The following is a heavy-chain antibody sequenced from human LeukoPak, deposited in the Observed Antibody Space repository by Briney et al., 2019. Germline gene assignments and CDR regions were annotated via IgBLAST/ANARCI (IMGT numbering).Heavy chain of an antibody. CDR1: GFTVSSNY. Sequence: GGSLRLSCAASGFTVSSNYMSWVRQAPGKGLEWVSVIYSGGIAYYADSVKGRFPISRDNSKNTLYLQMNSLRAEDTAVYYCAREKTSGTYYIDYWGQGTLVTVSS. CDR2: IYSGGIA. CDR3: AREKTSGTYYIDY. V-gene: IGHV3-66*01. J-gene: IGHJ4*02. D-gene: IGHD3-10*01.